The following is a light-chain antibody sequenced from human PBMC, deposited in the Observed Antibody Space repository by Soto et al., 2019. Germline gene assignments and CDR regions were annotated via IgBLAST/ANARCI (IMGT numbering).Light chain of an antibody. CDR3: SSYAGGHNPS. J-gene: IGLJ1*01. CDR2: EVT. V-gene: IGLV2-14*01. CDR1: SSDVGIYNY. Sequence: QSALAQPASVSGSPGQSIAISCTGSSSDVGIYNYVSWYQQHPGKVPKLIIYEVTNRPSGVSNRFSGSKSGNTASLTISGLQAEDEADYYCSSYAGGHNPSFGTGTKVTVL.